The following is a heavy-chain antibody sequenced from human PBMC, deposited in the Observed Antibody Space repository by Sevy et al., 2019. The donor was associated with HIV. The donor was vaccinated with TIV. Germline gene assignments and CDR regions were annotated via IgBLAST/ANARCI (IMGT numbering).Heavy chain of an antibody. CDR2: IDLSDSYT. CDR1: GYSFTSYW. CDR3: ARVWRGLQLGVDGFDI. D-gene: IGHD5-12*01. J-gene: IGHJ3*02. V-gene: IGHV5-10-1*01. Sequence: GESLKISCKGSGYSFTSYWISWVRQMPGKGLEWMGRIDLSDSYTNYSPSFQGHVPIPDDKSISTAYLQWSSLKASDPAMYYCARVWRGLQLGVDGFDIWGQGTMVTVSS.